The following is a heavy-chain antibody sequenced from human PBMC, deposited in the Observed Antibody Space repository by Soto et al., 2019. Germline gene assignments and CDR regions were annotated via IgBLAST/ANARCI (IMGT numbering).Heavy chain of an antibody. CDR1: GYTFTSYD. CDR2: MNPNSGNT. Sequence: WASVKVSCKASGYTFTSYDINWVRQATGQGLEWMGWMNPNSGNTGYAQKFQGRVTMTRNTSISTAYMELSSLRSEDTAVYYCARGYYYDSSGSRNWFDPWGQGTLVTVSS. V-gene: IGHV1-8*01. D-gene: IGHD3-22*01. J-gene: IGHJ5*02. CDR3: ARGYYYDSSGSRNWFDP.